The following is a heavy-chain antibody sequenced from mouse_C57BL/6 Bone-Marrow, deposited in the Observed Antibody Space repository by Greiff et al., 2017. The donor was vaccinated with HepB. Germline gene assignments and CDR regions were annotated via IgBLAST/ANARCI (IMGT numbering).Heavy chain of an antibody. CDR2: IDPSDSYT. D-gene: IGHD3-2*02. Sequence: QVQLQQPGAELVKPGASVKLSCKASGYTFTSYWMQWVKQRPGQGLEWIGEIDPSDSYTNYNQKFKGKATLTVDTSSSTAYMQLSSLTSEDSAVYDCANGGQTAQIDYWGQGTLVTVSA. J-gene: IGHJ3*01. CDR1: GYTFTSYW. V-gene: IGHV1-50*01. CDR3: ANGGQTAQIDY.